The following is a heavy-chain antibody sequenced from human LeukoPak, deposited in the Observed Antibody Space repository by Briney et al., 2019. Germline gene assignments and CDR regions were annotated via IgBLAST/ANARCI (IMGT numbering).Heavy chain of an antibody. V-gene: IGHV4-4*07. D-gene: IGHD2/OR15-2a*01. CDR1: GGSISGYY. CDR2: INTSGTT. CDR3: ARGLSASYDFNWFDS. Sequence: SETLSLTCTVPGGSISGYYWSWIRQPAGKGPEWMGRINTSGTTRYDPSLKNRVTMSVDTSKNQFSLKLTSVTAADTAVYYCARGLSASYDFNWFDSWGQGTLVTVSS. J-gene: IGHJ5*01.